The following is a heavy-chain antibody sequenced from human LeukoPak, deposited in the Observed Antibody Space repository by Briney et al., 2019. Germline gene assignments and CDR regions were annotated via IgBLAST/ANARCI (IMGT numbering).Heavy chain of an antibody. D-gene: IGHD5-18*01. Sequence: TGGSLRLSCAASGFTFSSSEMNWVRQAPGKGLEWVSHISSSGSTIYYADSVKGRFTISRDNAKNSLYLQMNSLRAEDTAVYYCASNVDTATRAYWGQGTLVTVSS. J-gene: IGHJ4*02. CDR1: GFTFSSSE. CDR2: ISSSGSTI. CDR3: ASNVDTATRAY. V-gene: IGHV3-48*03.